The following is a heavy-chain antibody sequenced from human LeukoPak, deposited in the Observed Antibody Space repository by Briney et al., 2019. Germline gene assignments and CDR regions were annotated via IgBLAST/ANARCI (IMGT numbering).Heavy chain of an antibody. V-gene: IGHV3-23*01. J-gene: IGHJ4*02. D-gene: IGHD6-19*01. Sequence: PGGSLRLSCAASGLTFKNFAMSWVRQAPGKGLEWLAVSSGDEDSIHYADSVRGHFVISTGNSENTSYLHMNSLRAEDTAVYYCTIDLMTGFSSGWHFAYWGQGTLVTVSS. CDR3: TIDLMTGFSSGWHFAY. CDR2: SSGDEDSI. CDR1: GLTFKNFA.